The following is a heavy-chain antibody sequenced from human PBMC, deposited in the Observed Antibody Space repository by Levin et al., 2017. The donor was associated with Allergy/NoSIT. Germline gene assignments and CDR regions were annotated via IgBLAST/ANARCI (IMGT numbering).Heavy chain of an antibody. V-gene: IGHV3-23*01. CDR3: AQGPYRQWLGKDAFDL. J-gene: IGHJ3*01. Sequence: GGSLRLSCAASGFTFSSYGMTWVRQAPGTGLAWVSALSSSGDNTYYADSVKGRFTISRDNSKNTLYLQMNSLRAEDTAVYYCAQGPYRQWLGKDAFDLRGQGTMVTVSS. CDR1: GFTFSSYG. D-gene: IGHD6-19*01. CDR2: LSSSGDNT.